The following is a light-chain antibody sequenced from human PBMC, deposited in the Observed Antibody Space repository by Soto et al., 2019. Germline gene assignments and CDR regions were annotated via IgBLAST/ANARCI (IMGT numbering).Light chain of an antibody. V-gene: IGLV2-14*01. J-gene: IGLJ2*01. CDR2: EVS. Sequence: QSALTQPASVSGSPGQSITISCTGTSSDVGGHNYVSWYQQHPGKVPKLVISEVSKRPSGVSNRFSGSKSGNTASLTISGLQAEDEADYYCSSYTTTYSVIFGGGTKVTVL. CDR1: SSDVGGHNY. CDR3: SSYTTTYSVI.